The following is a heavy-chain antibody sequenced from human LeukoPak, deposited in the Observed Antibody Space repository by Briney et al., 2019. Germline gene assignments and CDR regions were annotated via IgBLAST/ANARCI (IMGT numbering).Heavy chain of an antibody. D-gene: IGHD2-21*02. CDR1: GYTFTSYY. V-gene: IGHV1-46*01. Sequence: ASVKVSCKASGYTFTSYYMHWVRQAPGQGLEWMGIINPSGGSTSYAQKFQGRVTMTRDTSTSTVYMELSSLRSEDTAVYYCARVASAYCGSDCYNLDYWGQGTLVTVSS. CDR3: ARVASAYCGSDCYNLDY. J-gene: IGHJ4*02. CDR2: INPSGGST.